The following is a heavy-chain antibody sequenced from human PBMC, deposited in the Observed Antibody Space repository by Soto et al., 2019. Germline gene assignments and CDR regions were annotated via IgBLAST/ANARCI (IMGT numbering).Heavy chain of an antibody. J-gene: IGHJ4*02. CDR1: GYTFTSYA. Sequence: QVQLVQSGAEEKKPGASVKVSCKASGYTFTSYAMHWVRQAPGQRLEWMGWINAGNGNTKYSQKFPGRVTITRDTSASTAYMELSSLRSEDTAVYYCARSIVVVTALDYWGQGTLVTASS. CDR3: ARSIVVVTALDY. D-gene: IGHD2-21*02. V-gene: IGHV1-3*05. CDR2: INAGNGNT.